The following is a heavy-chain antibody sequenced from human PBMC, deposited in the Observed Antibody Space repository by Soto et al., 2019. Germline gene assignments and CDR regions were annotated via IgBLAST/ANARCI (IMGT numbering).Heavy chain of an antibody. CDR2: ISSSSSYI. CDR1: GFTFSSYS. V-gene: IGHV3-21*01. J-gene: IGHJ4*02. Sequence: PGGSLRLSCAASGFTFSSYSMNWVRQAPGKGLEWVSSISSSSSYIYYADSVKGRFTISRDNAKNSLYLQMNSLRAEDTAVYYYARERPGYCSGGSCQGDYWGQGTLVTVSS. D-gene: IGHD2-15*01. CDR3: ARERPGYCSGGSCQGDY.